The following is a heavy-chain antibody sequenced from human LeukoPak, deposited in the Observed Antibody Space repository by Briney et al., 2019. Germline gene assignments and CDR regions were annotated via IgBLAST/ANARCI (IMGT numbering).Heavy chain of an antibody. Sequence: ASVKVSCKASGGTFSSYAISWVRQAPGQGLEWMGGIIPIFGTANYAQKFQGRVTITADKPTSTAYMELSSLRSEDTAVYYCAGGTYYYGSGSYYRKRYYYYGMDVWGKGTTVTVSS. D-gene: IGHD3-10*01. CDR1: GGTFSSYA. J-gene: IGHJ6*04. CDR3: AGGTYYYGSGSYYRKRYYYYGMDV. V-gene: IGHV1-69*06. CDR2: IIPIFGTA.